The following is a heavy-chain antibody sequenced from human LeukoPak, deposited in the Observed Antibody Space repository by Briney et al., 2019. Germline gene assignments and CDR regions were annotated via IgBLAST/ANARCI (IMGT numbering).Heavy chain of an antibody. CDR3: ARWVGGSYYGRFDD. J-gene: IGHJ4*02. CDR2: IWYDGSNK. CDR1: GFTFSSYG. D-gene: IGHD1-26*01. V-gene: IGHV3-33*01. Sequence: GGSLRLSCGASGFTFSSYGMHWVRQAPGKGLEWVAVIWYDGSNKYYADSVKGRFTISRDNSKNTLYVQMNSLRAEDTAVYYCARWVGGSYYGRFDDWGQGTLVTVSS.